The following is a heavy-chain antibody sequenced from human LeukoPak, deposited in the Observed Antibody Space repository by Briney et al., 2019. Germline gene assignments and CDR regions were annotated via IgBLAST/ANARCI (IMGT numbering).Heavy chain of an antibody. CDR3: ARSGGLPKFDC. J-gene: IGHJ4*02. CDR2: ISYDGNTI. CDR1: GFAFNTYA. V-gene: IGHV3-30*04. Sequence: GGSLRLSCAASGFAFNTYAMHWFRQAPGKGLEWVTVISYDGNTIHYADSVKGRFTISRDNSKDTLYLQMDSLRPEDTAVYYCARSGGLPKFDCWGQGTLVTVSS.